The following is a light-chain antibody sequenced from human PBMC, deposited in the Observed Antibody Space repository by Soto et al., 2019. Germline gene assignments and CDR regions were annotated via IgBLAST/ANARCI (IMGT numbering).Light chain of an antibody. CDR1: KNDIGVYDF. CDR3: KSYDGSNTYV. V-gene: IGLV2-8*01. Sequence: QSVLAQHTSASGSPGQSVTISCTGTKNDIGVYDFVSWYQHHPGKAPRLIIYEVVQRPSGVPDRFSGSKSGNTASLTVSGIQAADEADYFCKSYDGSNTYVFGSGTKVTVL. J-gene: IGLJ1*01. CDR2: EVV.